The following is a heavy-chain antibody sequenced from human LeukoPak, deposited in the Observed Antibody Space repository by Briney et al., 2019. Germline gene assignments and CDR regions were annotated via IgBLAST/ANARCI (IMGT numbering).Heavy chain of an antibody. CDR1: GGSISYYY. V-gene: IGHV4-59*01. J-gene: IGHJ4*02. CDR3: ARVSDTSGYYYSDY. CDR2: IYYSGNS. Sequence: SETLSLTCTVSGGSISYYYWSWVRQPPGKALEWIGYIYYSGNSYYNPSLKNRFTISLDTSKNQFSLKLSSVTSADTAVYYCARVSDTSGYYYSDYWGQGILVTVSS. D-gene: IGHD3-22*01.